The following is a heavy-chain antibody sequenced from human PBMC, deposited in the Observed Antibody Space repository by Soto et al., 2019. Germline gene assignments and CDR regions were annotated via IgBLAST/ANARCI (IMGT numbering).Heavy chain of an antibody. CDR3: ARGLKSGDYSRWFDP. J-gene: IGHJ5*02. V-gene: IGHV1-8*01. D-gene: IGHD4-17*01. CDR1: GYTFTSYD. Sequence: QVQLVQSGAEVKKPGASVKVSCKASGYTFTSYDINWVRQATGQGIESLGWMNPNSGNIGYVKKFQGRVTTTRATAMSTAYMELSSLRSDGTAVYYCARGLKSGDYSRWFDPWGPGTLVTVSS. CDR2: MNPNSGNI.